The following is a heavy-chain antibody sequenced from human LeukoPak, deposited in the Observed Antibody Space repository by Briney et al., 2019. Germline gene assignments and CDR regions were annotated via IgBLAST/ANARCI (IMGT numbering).Heavy chain of an antibody. V-gene: IGHV3-23*01. J-gene: IGHJ6*02. Sequence: GGSLRLSCEASGFIFGNYYMSWVRQAPGEGLEWVAAINGIGSTTYHADSVKGRFTISRDNSKNTLYLQMNSLRSEDTATYYCCDGMDVWGQGTTVAVSS. CDR2: INGIGSTT. CDR3: CDGMDV. CDR1: GFIFGNYY.